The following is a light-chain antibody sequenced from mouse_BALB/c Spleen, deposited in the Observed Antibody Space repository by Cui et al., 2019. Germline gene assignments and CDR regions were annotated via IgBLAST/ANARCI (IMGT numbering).Light chain of an antibody. CDR2: YTS. Sequence: DIQMTQSPSSLSSSLGDKVTITCKASQDINKYIVWYQHKPGKGPRLLIHYTSRLQPGIPSRFSGSGSGRDYSFSISNLEPEDIATYYCLQYDNLLTFGAGTKLELK. CDR1: QDINKY. V-gene: IGKV19-93*01. J-gene: IGKJ5*01. CDR3: LQYDNLLT.